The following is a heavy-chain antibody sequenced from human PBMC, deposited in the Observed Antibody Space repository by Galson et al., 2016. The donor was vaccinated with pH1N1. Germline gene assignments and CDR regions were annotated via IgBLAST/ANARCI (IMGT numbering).Heavy chain of an antibody. J-gene: IGHJ4*02. CDR1: GFSFKTYE. D-gene: IGHD5-24*01. CDR2: IIGSGSIT. Sequence: SLRLSCAASGFSFKTYEMHWVRQAPGKGLEWVSYIIGSGSITNYADSVRGRFTISRDNAKNSVFLQMDSLRAEDTAIYYCVREIRDDYNNGNFDYWGQGTLVTVSS. V-gene: IGHV3-48*03. CDR3: VREIRDDYNNGNFDY.